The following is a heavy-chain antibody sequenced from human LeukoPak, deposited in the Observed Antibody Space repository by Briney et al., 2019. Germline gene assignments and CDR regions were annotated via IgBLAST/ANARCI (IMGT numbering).Heavy chain of an antibody. CDR2: ISQSGST. CDR3: ARVVVEMATIYGVDY. V-gene: IGHV4-34*01. D-gene: IGHD5-24*01. CDR1: GGSFSGYY. Sequence: SETLSLTCAVYGGSFSGYYWSWIRQPPGKGLEWIGEISQSGSTNYNPSLKSRVAISVDTSKNQISLKLSSVTAADTAVYYCARVVVEMATIYGVDYWGQGTLVTVSS. J-gene: IGHJ4*02.